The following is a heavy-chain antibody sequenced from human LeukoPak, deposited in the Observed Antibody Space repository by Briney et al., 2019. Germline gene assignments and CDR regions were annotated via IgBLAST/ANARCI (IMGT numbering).Heavy chain of an antibody. CDR2: IKHDESEK. Sequence: GGSQRLSCAASGLTFNSYWMSWVRQAPGKGLEWVASIKHDESEKYYVDSLTGRISISRENAKNSLFLQMNSLRAEDTAVYYCARQGYYDRSGYYSWGQGTLVTVSS. D-gene: IGHD3-22*01. CDR3: ARQGYYDRSGYYS. V-gene: IGHV3-7*01. CDR1: GLTFNSYW. J-gene: IGHJ4*02.